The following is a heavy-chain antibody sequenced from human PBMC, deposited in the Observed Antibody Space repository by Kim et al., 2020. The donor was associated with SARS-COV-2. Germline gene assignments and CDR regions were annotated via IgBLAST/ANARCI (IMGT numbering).Heavy chain of an antibody. CDR2: IKNVGSKK. D-gene: IGHD1-7*01. CDR1: GFTFNSYW. Sequence: GGSLRLSCGTSGFTFNSYWMSWVRQAPGKGLEWVANIKNVGSKKHYVDSVKGRFTISRDNANNSLYLLMNSLGVDDTAIYYCAKLTPNGRAFDYWGQGTLVTVSS. J-gene: IGHJ4*02. CDR3: AKLTPNGRAFDY. V-gene: IGHV3-7*01.